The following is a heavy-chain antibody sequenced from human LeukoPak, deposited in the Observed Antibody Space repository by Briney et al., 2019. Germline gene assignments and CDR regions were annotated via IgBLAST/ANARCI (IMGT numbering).Heavy chain of an antibody. D-gene: IGHD6-13*01. CDR3: ARGEWLGYSSSWYAGLDY. Sequence: SETLSLTCAVYGGSFSGYYWSWIRQSPGKGLEWIGEINHSGSTNYNPSLKSRVTISVDTSKNQFSLKLSSVTAADTAVYYCARGEWLGYSSSWYAGLDYWGQGTLVTVSS. CDR1: GGSFSGYY. J-gene: IGHJ4*02. CDR2: INHSGST. V-gene: IGHV4-34*01.